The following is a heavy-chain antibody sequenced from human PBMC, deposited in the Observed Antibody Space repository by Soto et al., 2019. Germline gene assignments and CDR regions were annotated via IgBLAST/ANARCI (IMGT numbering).Heavy chain of an antibody. V-gene: IGHV1-18*01. D-gene: IGHD4-17*01. CDR3: ARDYGDPKTLYYYYGMDV. Sequence: ASVKVSCKASGYTFTSYGISWVRQAPGQGLEWMGWISAYNGNTNYAQKLQGRVTMTTDTSTSTAYMELRSLRSDDTAVYYCARDYGDPKTLYYYYGMDVWGQGTTVTVSS. J-gene: IGHJ6*02. CDR2: ISAYNGNT. CDR1: GYTFTSYG.